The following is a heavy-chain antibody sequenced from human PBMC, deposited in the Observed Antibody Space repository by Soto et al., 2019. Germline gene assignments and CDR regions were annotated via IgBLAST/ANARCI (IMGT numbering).Heavy chain of an antibody. D-gene: IGHD3-10*01. CDR1: GYSIIAYY. J-gene: IGHJ4*02. V-gene: IGHV1-2*02. Sequence: QVQLVQSGTEVKKPGASVKVSCQASGYSIIAYYIHWVRQAPGQGLEWMGWIDPKNGGTVSAQKFQGRLTMTRDTSISPVYIDLSGLTSDDTALYYCGRDDYGIFPYWGQGSVVTVSS. CDR3: GRDDYGIFPY. CDR2: IDPKNGGT.